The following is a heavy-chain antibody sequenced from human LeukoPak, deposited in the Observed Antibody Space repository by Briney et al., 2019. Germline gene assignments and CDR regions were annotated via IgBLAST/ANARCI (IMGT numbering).Heavy chain of an antibody. CDR2: IRYDGSNE. CDR1: GFTFSNSG. CDR3: AKDPSDGSYGFYWFDP. Sequence: LSGGSLRLSCTASGFTFSNSGMHWVRQAPGKGLEWVAFIRYDGSNEFYADSVKGRFTISRDNSKNTLYLQMNSLRAEDTAVYYCAKDPSDGSYGFYWFDPWGQGTLVTVSS. V-gene: IGHV3-30*02. J-gene: IGHJ5*02. D-gene: IGHD5-18*01.